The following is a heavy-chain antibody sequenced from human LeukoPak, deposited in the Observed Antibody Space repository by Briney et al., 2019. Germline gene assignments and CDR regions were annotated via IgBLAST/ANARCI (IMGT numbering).Heavy chain of an antibody. CDR1: GFTVSSNY. CDR2: IYSGGRT. Sequence: GGSLRLSCAASGFTVSSNYMNWVRQAPGKGLEWVSVIYSGGRTYYADSVKGRFIISRDNSKNTLYLQMNSLRAEDTAVYYCARGDRAASGYDYWGQGILVTVSS. J-gene: IGHJ4*02. D-gene: IGHD3-22*01. CDR3: ARGDRAASGYDY. V-gene: IGHV3-66*01.